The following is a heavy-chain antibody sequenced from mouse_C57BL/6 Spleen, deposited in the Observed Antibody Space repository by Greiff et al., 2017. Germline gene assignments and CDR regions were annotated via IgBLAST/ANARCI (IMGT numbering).Heavy chain of an antibody. CDR3: ARKRVYAMDY. V-gene: IGHV5-17*01. Sequence: EVKLQESGGGLVKPGGSLKLSCAASGFTFSDYGMHWVRQAPEKGLEWVAYISSGSSTIYYADTVKGRFTISRDNAKNTLFLQMTSLRSEDTAMYYCARKRVYAMDYWGQGTSVTVSS. CDR1: GFTFSDYG. J-gene: IGHJ4*01. CDR2: ISSGSSTI.